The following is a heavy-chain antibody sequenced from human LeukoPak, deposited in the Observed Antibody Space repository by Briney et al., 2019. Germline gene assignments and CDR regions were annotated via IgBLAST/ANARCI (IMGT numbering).Heavy chain of an antibody. V-gene: IGHV4-30-4*02. Sequence: SETLSLTCTVSGCSISSCDDYWSRIPQPPGKGLESIVYIYDSPSTYDNPALKSRFTKSENTSNNLFSMKLSSVTGADTAVYYCARDRYWGKRPHRSWFEYWGERTLVTV. CDR2: IYDSPST. CDR3: ARDRYWGKRPHRSWFEY. J-gene: IGHJ4*02. D-gene: IGHD3-16*01. CDR1: GCSISSCDDY.